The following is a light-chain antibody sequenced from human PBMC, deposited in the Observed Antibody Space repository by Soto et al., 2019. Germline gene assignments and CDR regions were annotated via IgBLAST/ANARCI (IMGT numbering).Light chain of an antibody. CDR2: RAS. J-gene: IGKJ2*01. CDR1: QSISSW. V-gene: IGKV1-5*03. CDR3: KQYNSYPYT. Sequence: DIQMTQSPSTLSASVGDRVTITGLASQSISSWLAWYQQNPGKAPKLLIYRASSLESGVPSRFSCSGSGTEFTLTISTLQPDDFATYYCKQYNSYPYTFGEGTKLEIK.